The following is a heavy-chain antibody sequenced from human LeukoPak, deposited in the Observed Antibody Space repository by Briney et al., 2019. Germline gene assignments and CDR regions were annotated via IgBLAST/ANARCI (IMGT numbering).Heavy chain of an antibody. V-gene: IGHV1-3*01. CDR1: GYTFTSYA. J-gene: IGHJ6*02. Sequence: ASVKVSCTASGYTFTSYAMHWVRQAPGQRLEWMGWINAGNGNAKYSQKFQGRVTITRDTSASTAYMELSSLRSEDTAVYYCARDLITMVRGVIYYCYYGMDVWGQGTTVTVSS. D-gene: IGHD3-10*01. CDR3: ARDLITMVRGVIYYCYYGMDV. CDR2: INAGNGNA.